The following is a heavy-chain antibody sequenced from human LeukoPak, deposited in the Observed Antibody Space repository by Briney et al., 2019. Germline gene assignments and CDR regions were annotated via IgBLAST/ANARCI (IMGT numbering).Heavy chain of an antibody. CDR3: ARYCSAGSCYSTRDAFDI. CDR1: GGSFSGYY. CDR2: IYSGGST. D-gene: IGHD2-15*01. J-gene: IGHJ3*02. Sequence: LSLTCAVYGGSFSGYYWSWIRQPPGKGLEWVSVIYSGGSTDYADSVKGRFTISRDNSKNTVYLQMNSLRAEDTAVYYCARYCSAGSCYSTRDAFDIWGPGTMITVSS. V-gene: IGHV3-53*01.